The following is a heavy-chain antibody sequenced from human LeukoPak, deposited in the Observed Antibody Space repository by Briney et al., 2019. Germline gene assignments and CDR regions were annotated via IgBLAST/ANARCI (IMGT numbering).Heavy chain of an antibody. CDR3: AKGTSSWHEFDS. Sequence: PGGSLRLSCAASGFTFDDYAMHWVRLAPGKGLEWVSLITWDGDSTYYADSVKGRFTISRDNSKNYLYLQMNSLRAEDTALYYCAKGTSSWHEFDSWGQGTLVPVSS. CDR2: ITWDGDST. D-gene: IGHD6-13*01. CDR1: GFTFDDYA. J-gene: IGHJ4*02. V-gene: IGHV3-43D*03.